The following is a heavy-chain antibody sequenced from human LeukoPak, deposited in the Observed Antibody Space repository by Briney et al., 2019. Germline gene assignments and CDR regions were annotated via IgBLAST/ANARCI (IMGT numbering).Heavy chain of an antibody. CDR1: GYTFTSYG. CDR2: ISAYNGNT. D-gene: IGHD3-10*01. Sequence: ASVKVSCKASGYTFTSYGISWVRQAPGQGLEWMGWISAYNGNTNYAQKLQGRVTMTTDTSTSTAYLELRSLRSDDTAVDSSASTNSNPSLKSRVTISVDTSKNQFSLKLCSVTAADTAVYYCARVRGLDYGDYVWFDPWGQGTLVTVSS. CDR3: ASTNSNPSLKSRVTISVDTSKNQFSLKLCSVTAADTAVYYCARVRGLDYGDYVWFDP. J-gene: IGHJ5*02. V-gene: IGHV1-18*01.